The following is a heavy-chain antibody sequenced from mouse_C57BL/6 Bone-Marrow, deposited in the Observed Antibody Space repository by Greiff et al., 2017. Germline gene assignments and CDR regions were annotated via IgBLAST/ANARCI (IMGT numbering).Heavy chain of an antibody. J-gene: IGHJ4*01. CDR3: ARRDYGKDYYAMDY. D-gene: IGHD1-1*01. CDR1: GFTFSSSG. Sequence: EVKVVESGGDLVKPGGSLTLSCASSGFTFSSSGMSLVRQTPDKMLAWVATISSGGSYTYYPDSVKGRFTISRDNAKNTLYLQMSSLKSEDTAMYYCARRDYGKDYYAMDYWGQGTSVTVSS. CDR2: ISSGGSYT. V-gene: IGHV5-6*02.